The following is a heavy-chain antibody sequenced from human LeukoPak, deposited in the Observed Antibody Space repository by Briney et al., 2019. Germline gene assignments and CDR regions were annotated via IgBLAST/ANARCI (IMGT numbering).Heavy chain of an antibody. D-gene: IGHD6-13*01. CDR3: ARGSSSNSWYFDY. CDR1: GGSISSYY. J-gene: IGHJ4*02. V-gene: IGHV4-59*01. CDR2: IYYSGST. Sequence: SETLSLTCTVSGGSISSYYWSWIRQPPGKGLEWIGYIYYSGSTNYNPSLKSRVTISVDTSKNQFSLKLSSVTAADTAVYYCARGSSSNSWYFDYWGQGTLVAVSS.